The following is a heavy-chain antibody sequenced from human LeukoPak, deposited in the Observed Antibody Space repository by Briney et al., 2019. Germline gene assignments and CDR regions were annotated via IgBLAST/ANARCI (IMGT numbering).Heavy chain of an antibody. CDR3: ARERGYGDKKFDY. J-gene: IGHJ4*02. V-gene: IGHV3-48*04. D-gene: IGHD4-23*01. Sequence: GGSLRLSCAASGFTFSSYWMNWVRQAPGKGLEWVSYISSSGSTIYYADSVKGRFTISRDNAKNSLYLQMNSLRAEDTAVYYCARERGYGDKKFDYWGQGTLVTVSS. CDR1: GFTFSSYW. CDR2: ISSSGSTI.